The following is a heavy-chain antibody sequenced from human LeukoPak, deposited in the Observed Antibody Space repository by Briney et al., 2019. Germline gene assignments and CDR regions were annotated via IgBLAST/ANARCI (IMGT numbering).Heavy chain of an antibody. V-gene: IGHV3-48*01. CDR1: GFTFSSYS. CDR3: ARVLHKRNYDSSVYYGY. D-gene: IGHD3-22*01. Sequence: GGSLRLSCAASGFTFSSYSMNWVRQAPGKGLGWVSYISSIISPIYYADSVKGRFTISRDNAKNSLYLKMNSLRAEDTAVYYCARVLHKRNYDSSVYYGYWGQGTLVTVSS. J-gene: IGHJ4*02. CDR2: ISSIISPI.